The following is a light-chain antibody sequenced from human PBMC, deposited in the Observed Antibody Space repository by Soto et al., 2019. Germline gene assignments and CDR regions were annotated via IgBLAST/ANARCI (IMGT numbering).Light chain of an antibody. CDR2: KAS. V-gene: IGKV1-5*03. CDR3: QQYNDSFPYT. CDR1: QSISSW. Sequence: DIQMTQSPSTLSASVGDRVTITCRASQSISSWLARYQQKPGTAPKLLIYKASTLESGVPSRFSGIGSGTEFTLSVSSLQPDDFATYYCQQYNDSFPYTFGQGTKVDIK. J-gene: IGKJ2*01.